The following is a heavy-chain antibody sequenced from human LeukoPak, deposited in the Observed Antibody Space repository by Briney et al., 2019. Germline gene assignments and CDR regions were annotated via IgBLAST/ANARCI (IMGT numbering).Heavy chain of an antibody. V-gene: IGHV3-23*01. CDR3: AREPYSGSYSDY. CDR1: GFTFSSYT. D-gene: IGHD1-26*01. CDR2: ISGSGGTI. Sequence: PGGSLRLSCAASGFTFSSYTMSWVRQAPGKGLEWVSAISGSGGTIYYADSVKGRFTISRDNDKNSLYLQMNSLRAEDTAVYYCAREPYSGSYSDYWGQGTLVTVSS. J-gene: IGHJ4*02.